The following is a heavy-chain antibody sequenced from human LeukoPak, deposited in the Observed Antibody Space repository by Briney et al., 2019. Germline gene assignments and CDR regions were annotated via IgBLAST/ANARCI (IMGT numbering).Heavy chain of an antibody. CDR1: GGSFSGYY. CDR3: ARGRPYYQLLGWRMSTFDY. J-gene: IGHJ4*02. CDR2: INHSGST. Sequence: SETLSLTCAVYGGSFSGYYWSWIRQPPGKGLEGIGEINHSGSTNYNPSLKSRVTISVDTSKNQFSLKLSSVTAADTAVYYCARGRPYYQLLGWRMSTFDYWGQGTLVTVSS. V-gene: IGHV4-34*01. D-gene: IGHD2-2*01.